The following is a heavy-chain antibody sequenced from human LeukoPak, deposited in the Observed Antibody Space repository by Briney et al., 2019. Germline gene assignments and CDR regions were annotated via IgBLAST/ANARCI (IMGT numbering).Heavy chain of an antibody. CDR1: GYTFTSYG. CDR3: ARDRPWFGELANGMDV. CDR2: ISAYNGNT. J-gene: IGHJ6*02. V-gene: IGHV1-18*01. Sequence: ASVKVSCKASGYTFTSYGISWVRQAPGQVLEWMGWISAYNGNTNYAQKLQGRVTMTTDASTSTAYMELRSLRSDDTAVYYCARDRPWFGELANGMDVWGQGTTVTVSS. D-gene: IGHD3-10*01.